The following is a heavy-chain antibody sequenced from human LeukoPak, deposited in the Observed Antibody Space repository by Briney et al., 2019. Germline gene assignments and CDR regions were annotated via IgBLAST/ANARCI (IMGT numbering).Heavy chain of an antibody. D-gene: IGHD5-12*01. CDR2: IYYSAST. CDR1: GDSISSYY. V-gene: IGHV4-59*01. J-gene: IGHJ4*02. CDR3: ARVSGYDWESFYDY. Sequence: PSETLSLTCTVSGDSISSYYWSWIRQPPGKGLEWIGYIYYSASTNYNPSLKSRVTISVDTSKNQFSLKLSSVTAADTAVYYCARVSGYDWESFYDYWGQGTLVTVSS.